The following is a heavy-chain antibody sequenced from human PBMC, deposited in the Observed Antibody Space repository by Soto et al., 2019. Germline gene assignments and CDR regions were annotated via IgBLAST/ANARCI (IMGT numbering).Heavy chain of an antibody. V-gene: IGHV4-30-4*01. Sequence: SETLSLTCTVSGGSISSGGYYWSWIRQHPGTGLEWIGYIYYSGSTYYNPSLKSRVTISVDTSKNQFSLKLSSVTAADTAVYYCARALTSGTSRGMHVWCTAPTVTVSS. CDR1: GGSISSGGYY. J-gene: IGHJ6*04. D-gene: IGHD2-2*01. CDR2: IYYSGST. CDR3: ARALTSGTSRGMHV.